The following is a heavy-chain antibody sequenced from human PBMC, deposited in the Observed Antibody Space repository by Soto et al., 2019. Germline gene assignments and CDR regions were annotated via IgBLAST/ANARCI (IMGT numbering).Heavy chain of an antibody. Sequence: GGSLILSCAASGFAFSSYSIHWVRQAPGKGLEWVAVISYDGSNKYYADSVKGRFTISRDNSKNTLYLQMNSLRSEDTAVYYCARDVGLGSGSYYWFDPWGQGTLVTVSS. CDR1: GFAFSSYS. V-gene: IGHV3-30-3*01. CDR2: ISYDGSNK. D-gene: IGHD3-10*02. CDR3: ARDVGLGSGSYYWFDP. J-gene: IGHJ5*02.